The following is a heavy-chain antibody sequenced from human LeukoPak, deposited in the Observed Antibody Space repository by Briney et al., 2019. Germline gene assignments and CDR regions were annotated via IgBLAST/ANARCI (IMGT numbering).Heavy chain of an antibody. CDR3: ARWDSGSYFLDY. J-gene: IGHJ4*02. D-gene: IGHD1-26*01. CDR1: GGSVSSYY. CDR2: IYYSGSA. V-gene: IGHV4-59*02. Sequence: SETLSLTCTVSGGSVSSYYWNWIRQPPGKGLEWIGYIYYSGSANYNPSLKSRVTISVDTSKNQFSLKLNSVTAADTAVYYCARWDSGSYFLDYWGQGTLVTVSS.